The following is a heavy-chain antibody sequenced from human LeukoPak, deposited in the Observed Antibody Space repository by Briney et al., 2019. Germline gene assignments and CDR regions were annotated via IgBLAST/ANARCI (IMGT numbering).Heavy chain of an antibody. CDR1: GYTFTGYY. CDR2: INPNSGGT. D-gene: IGHD6-13*01. CDR3: ASSAAARNYSYYMDV. Sequence: GASVKVSCKASGYTFTGYYMHWVRQAPGQGLEWMGWINPNSGGTNYAQKFQGRVTITADKSTSTVYMELSSLRSDDTAVYYCASSAAARNYSYYMDVWGKGTTVTVSS. J-gene: IGHJ6*03. V-gene: IGHV1-2*02.